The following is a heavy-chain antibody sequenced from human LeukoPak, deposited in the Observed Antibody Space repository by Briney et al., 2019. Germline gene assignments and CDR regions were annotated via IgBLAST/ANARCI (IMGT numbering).Heavy chain of an antibody. D-gene: IGHD5-24*01. Sequence: GASVKVSCKASGYTFTSYAMNWVRQAPGQGLEWMGLINPGSGNTNYAQNFQGRVTMTRDTSASTVYMELSSLRSEDTAIYYCARIRDGYNDAYDIWGQGTVVTVPS. CDR2: INPGSGNT. V-gene: IGHV1-46*01. CDR1: GYTFTSYA. J-gene: IGHJ3*02. CDR3: ARIRDGYNDAYDI.